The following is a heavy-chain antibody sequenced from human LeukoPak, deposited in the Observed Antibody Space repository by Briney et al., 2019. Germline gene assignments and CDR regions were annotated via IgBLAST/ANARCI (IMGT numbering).Heavy chain of an antibody. V-gene: IGHV3-48*03. CDR3: ARPPALNY. CDR2: ISSSGSII. J-gene: IGHJ4*02. Sequence: PGGSLRLSCTASGFTFSSFDMNWVRQAPGKGLEWVSYISSSGSIIYYADSVKGRFTISRDNAKNSLYLQMHSLRAEDTAVYYCARPPALNYWGQGTLVTVFS. D-gene: IGHD3-9*01. CDR1: GFTFSSFD.